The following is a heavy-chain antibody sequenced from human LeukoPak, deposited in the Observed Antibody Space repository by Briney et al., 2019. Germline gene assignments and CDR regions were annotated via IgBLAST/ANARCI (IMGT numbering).Heavy chain of an antibody. CDR3: ASLKNYDSSGYYSFGFDY. CDR2: IYHSGST. D-gene: IGHD3-22*01. Sequence: SETLSLTCTVSGYSISSGYYWGWIRQPPGKGLEWIGSIYHSGSTYYNPSLKSRVTVSVDTSKNQFSLKLSSVTAADTAVYYCASLKNYDSSGYYSFGFDYWGQGTLVTVSS. CDR1: GYSISSGYY. J-gene: IGHJ4*02. V-gene: IGHV4-38-2*02.